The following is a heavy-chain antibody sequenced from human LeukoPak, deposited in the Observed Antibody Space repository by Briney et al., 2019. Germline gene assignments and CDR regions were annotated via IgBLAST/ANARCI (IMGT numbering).Heavy chain of an antibody. Sequence: GGSLRLSCAASGFTVRSTYMTWVRQAPGKGLEWVSVLYSGGNTFYGDSVKGRYTISRDNSKNTLYLQMNNLRAEDTAIYYCARGGGSSSWNHYYYMDVWGKGTTVTISS. CDR3: ARGGGSSSWNHYYYMDV. CDR1: GFTVRSTY. D-gene: IGHD2-2*01. CDR2: LYSGGNT. V-gene: IGHV3-53*01. J-gene: IGHJ6*03.